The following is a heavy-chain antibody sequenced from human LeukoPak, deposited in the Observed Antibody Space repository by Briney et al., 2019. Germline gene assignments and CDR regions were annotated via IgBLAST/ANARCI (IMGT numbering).Heavy chain of an antibody. Sequence: GGSLRLSCAASGFTFNNYWMTWVRQAPGKGLEWVANIKHDGSEKYYVDSVKGRFTISRDNAKNLLYLQMNSLRAEDTALYHCARGGYSSSWYSSYYYYMDVWGKGTTVTISS. CDR2: IKHDGSEK. J-gene: IGHJ6*03. CDR1: GFTFNNYW. V-gene: IGHV3-7*03. D-gene: IGHD6-13*01. CDR3: ARGGYSSSWYSSYYYYMDV.